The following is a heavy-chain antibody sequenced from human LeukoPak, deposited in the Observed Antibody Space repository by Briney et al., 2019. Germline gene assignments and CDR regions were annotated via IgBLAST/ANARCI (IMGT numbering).Heavy chain of an antibody. CDR1: GYTFTSYD. CDR3: ARARSIAAAGTLGY. D-gene: IGHD6-13*01. J-gene: IGHJ4*02. V-gene: IGHV1-8*01. Sequence: SVKVSCKASGYTFTSYDINWVRQAAGPGLEWMGWMNPNSGNTGYAQKFQGRVTMTRNTSISTAYMELSSLRSEDTAVYYCARARSIAAAGTLGYWGQGTLVTVSS. CDR2: MNPNSGNT.